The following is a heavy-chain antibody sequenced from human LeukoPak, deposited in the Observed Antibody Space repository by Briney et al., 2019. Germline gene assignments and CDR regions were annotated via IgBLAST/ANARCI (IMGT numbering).Heavy chain of an antibody. D-gene: IGHD6-6*01. V-gene: IGHV1-18*01. J-gene: IGHJ6*02. CDR1: GYTFTSYG. Sequence: ASVKVSCKASGYTFTSYGISWVRQAPGQGLEWMGWISAYNGNTNYAQKLQGRVTMTTDTSTSTAYMELRSLRSDDTAVYYCARDRRSSKHTYYYGMDVWGQGTTVTVSS. CDR3: ARDRRSSKHTYYYGMDV. CDR2: ISAYNGNT.